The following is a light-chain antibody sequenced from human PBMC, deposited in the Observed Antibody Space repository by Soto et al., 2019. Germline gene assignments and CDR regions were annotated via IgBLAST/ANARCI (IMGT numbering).Light chain of an antibody. CDR1: SGHRTYA. Sequence: QLVLTQSPSASASLGASVKLTCILSSGHRTYAIAWQQQQPGKGPQYLMRVNSDGTHTKGDGIPDRFSGSSSGTERYLTISSLQSEDEADYYCQTWVTGSFVVFGGGTKLTVL. J-gene: IGLJ2*01. CDR2: VNSDGTH. V-gene: IGLV4-69*01. CDR3: QTWVTGSFVV.